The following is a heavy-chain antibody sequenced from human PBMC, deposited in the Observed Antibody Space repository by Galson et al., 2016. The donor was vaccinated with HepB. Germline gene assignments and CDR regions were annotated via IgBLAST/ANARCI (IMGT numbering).Heavy chain of an antibody. J-gene: IGHJ4*02. D-gene: IGHD3-3*01. CDR1: GYIFTNYY. Sequence: SVKVSCKASGYIFTNYYIHWVRQAPGQGLEWMGIIIPSVSRTNYAQKFRGRVTMTRDTSTSTAYMELSSLESDDAAVYYCVREFSAGYFDYRGQGTLVAVSS. CDR3: VREFSAGYFDY. CDR2: IIPSVSRT. V-gene: IGHV1-46*01.